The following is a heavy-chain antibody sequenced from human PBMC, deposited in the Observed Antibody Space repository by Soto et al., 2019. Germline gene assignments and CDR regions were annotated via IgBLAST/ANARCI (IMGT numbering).Heavy chain of an antibody. J-gene: IGHJ4*01. Sequence: ASVKVSCKASGYMFTKSAMHWVRQAPGQRLEWMGWISGDSGNTKYSPKLQDRVTITRDTSASTAYMELSSLRSEDTALYYCARDGVAAGNINFDYWGQGTLVTSPQ. CDR3: ARDGVAAGNINFDY. D-gene: IGHD6-19*01. CDR1: GYMFTKSA. CDR2: ISGDSGNT. V-gene: IGHV1-3*01.